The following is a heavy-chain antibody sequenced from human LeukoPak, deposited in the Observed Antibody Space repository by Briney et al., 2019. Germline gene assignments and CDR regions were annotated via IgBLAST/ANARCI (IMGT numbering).Heavy chain of an antibody. CDR1: GFTFNSYA. CDR3: ATVGYSSWYTFDY. CDR2: ISGSGGST. Sequence: GGSLRLSCAASGFTFNSYAMSWVRQAPGKGLEWVSAISGSGGSTYYADSVKGRFTISRDNSKNTLYLQMNSLRAEDTAVYYCATVGYSSWYTFDYWGQGTLVTVSS. J-gene: IGHJ4*02. D-gene: IGHD6-13*01. V-gene: IGHV3-23*01.